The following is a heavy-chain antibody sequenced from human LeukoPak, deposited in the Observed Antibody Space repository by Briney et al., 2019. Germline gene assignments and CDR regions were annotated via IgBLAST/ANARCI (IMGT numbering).Heavy chain of an antibody. D-gene: IGHD5-24*01. CDR2: FYCSGSL. CDR1: GDSISSGVYY. CDR3: ARRRDGYNLYYFDY. J-gene: IGHJ4*02. V-gene: IGHV4-39*01. Sequence: SETLSLTCTVSGDSISSGVYYSGWIRQPPGKGLEWIGSFYCSGSLYYNPSLKSRVTISVDTSKNQFSLKPSSVSATDTAVYYCARRRDGYNLYYFDYWGQGILVTVSS.